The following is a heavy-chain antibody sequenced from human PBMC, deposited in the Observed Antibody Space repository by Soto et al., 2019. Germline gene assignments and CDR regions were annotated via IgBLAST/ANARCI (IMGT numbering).Heavy chain of an antibody. D-gene: IGHD3-16*01. Sequence: QVQLVQSGAEVKKPGASVKVSCKASGGTFSSYAISWVRQAPGQGLEWMGGIIPILGTANYAQKFQGRVTMTADESTSTAYMERRSLRSEDTAVYYCARFNRGGYYYGMDVWGQGTTVTVSS. CDR2: IIPILGTA. CDR1: GGTFSSYA. CDR3: ARFNRGGYYYGMDV. V-gene: IGHV1-69*01. J-gene: IGHJ6*02.